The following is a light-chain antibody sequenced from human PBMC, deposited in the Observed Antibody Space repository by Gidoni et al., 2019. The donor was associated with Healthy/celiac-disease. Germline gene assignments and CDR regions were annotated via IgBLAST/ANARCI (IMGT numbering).Light chain of an antibody. CDR2: GAS. Sequence: DIVLTQSPCTLSLSPGERATLSCRASQSVSSSYLAWYQQKPGQAPRLLIYGASSRATGIPDRFSGSGSGTDFTLTISRLEPEDFAVYYCQQYGSSPFTFXQXTKLEIK. V-gene: IGKV3-20*01. CDR3: QQYGSSPFT. CDR1: QSVSSSY. J-gene: IGKJ2*01.